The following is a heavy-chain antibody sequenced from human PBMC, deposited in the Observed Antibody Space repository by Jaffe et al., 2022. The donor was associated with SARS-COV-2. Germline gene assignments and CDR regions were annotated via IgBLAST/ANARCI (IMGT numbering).Heavy chain of an antibody. CDR2: INSGGSDT. CDR1: GFTFRSYW. Sequence: EVQLVESGGGLVQPGGSLRLSCAASGFTFRSYWMHWVRQAPGEGLVWVSRINSGGSDTDYADSVRGRFTISRDNARNTLFLQMSSLRAEDTAFYFCVRDPGPGWFDPWGQGILVTVSS. CDR3: VRDPGPGWFDP. J-gene: IGHJ5*02. D-gene: IGHD3-10*01. V-gene: IGHV3-74*01.